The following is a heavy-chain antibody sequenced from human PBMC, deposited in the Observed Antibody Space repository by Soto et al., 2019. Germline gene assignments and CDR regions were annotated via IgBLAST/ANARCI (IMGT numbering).Heavy chain of an antibody. Sequence: GGSLRLCCSASGFTFSTYALHWVRQAPGKGLEFVSAIRSNGGTTYYADSVKGRFTISKDYSKNTLYIQMSSLRTEDTAVYYCVKPISRYCSNTNCYEACCDYWGQGTLVTVSS. D-gene: IGHD2-2*01. V-gene: IGHV3-64D*08. CDR2: IRSNGGTT. CDR3: VKPISRYCSNTNCYEACCDY. CDR1: GFTFSTYA. J-gene: IGHJ4*02.